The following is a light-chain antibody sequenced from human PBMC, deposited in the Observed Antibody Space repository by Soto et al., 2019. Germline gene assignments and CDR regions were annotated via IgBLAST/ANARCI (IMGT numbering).Light chain of an antibody. CDR2: DAS. CDR3: QQYSIYWNT. CDR1: KSISTW. V-gene: IGKV1-5*01. Sequence: DIQMTQSPSPLSASVGDGVTITCRASKSISTWLAWYQQKQGKAPKLLIYDASTLESGVPSRFSGSGSGTEFTLTISSLQPDDFAPYYCQQYSIYWNTFGQGTKLEIK. J-gene: IGKJ2*01.